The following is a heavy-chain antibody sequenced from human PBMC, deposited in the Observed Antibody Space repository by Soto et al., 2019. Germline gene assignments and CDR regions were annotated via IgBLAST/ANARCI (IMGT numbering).Heavy chain of an antibody. V-gene: IGHV1-69*01. CDR3: ARAGCSSTSCYTYYYYDMDV. J-gene: IGHJ6*02. CDR1: GGTFSSYA. D-gene: IGHD2-2*02. Sequence: QVQLVQSGAEVKKPGSSVKVSCKASGGTFSSYAISWVRQAPGQGLEWMGGIIPIFGTANYAQKFQGRVTITADESTSTAYMELSSLRSEDTAVYYCARAGCSSTSCYTYYYYDMDVWGQGTTVTVSS. CDR2: IIPIFGTA.